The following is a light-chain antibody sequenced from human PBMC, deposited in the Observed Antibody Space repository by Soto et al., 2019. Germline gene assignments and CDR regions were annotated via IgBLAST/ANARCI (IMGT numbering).Light chain of an antibody. Sequence: EIVLTQSPATLSLSPGERATLSCRASESISNSLAGYQQQPGQAPSLLIFDASKRATGIPARFSGSGSGTDFTLTITSLEPEDFAVSYCQQRAIWRGVTFGPGTKVDIK. CDR2: DAS. CDR3: QQRAIWRGVT. V-gene: IGKV3-11*01. CDR1: ESISNS. J-gene: IGKJ3*01.